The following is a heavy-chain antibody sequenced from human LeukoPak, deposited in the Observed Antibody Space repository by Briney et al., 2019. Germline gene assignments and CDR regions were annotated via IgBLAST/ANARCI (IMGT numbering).Heavy chain of an antibody. Sequence: PGGSLRLSCAASGFTFSGSAMHWVRQASGKGLEWVGRIRSKANSYATAYAASVKGRFTISRDDSKNTAYLQMNSLKTEDTAVYYCTIHSRIAAAAGYYYYGMDVWGQGTTVTVSS. CDR2: IRSKANSYAT. D-gene: IGHD6-13*01. J-gene: IGHJ6*02. CDR1: GFTFSGSA. V-gene: IGHV3-73*01. CDR3: TIHSRIAAAAGYYYYGMDV.